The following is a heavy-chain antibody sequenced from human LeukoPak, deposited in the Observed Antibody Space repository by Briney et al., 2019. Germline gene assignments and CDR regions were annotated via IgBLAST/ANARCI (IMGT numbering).Heavy chain of an antibody. CDR1: GFTFSAYA. V-gene: IGHV3-23*01. D-gene: IGHD2-21*01. Sequence: GSLRLSCAASGFTFSAYAMSWVRQAPGKGLEWVSAISGSGGSTYYADSVKGRFTISRDNSKNTLDLQMNSLRAEDTAVYYCAKGGLAERFDSWGRGTLVTVSS. CDR2: ISGSGGST. J-gene: IGHJ4*02. CDR3: AKGGLAERFDS.